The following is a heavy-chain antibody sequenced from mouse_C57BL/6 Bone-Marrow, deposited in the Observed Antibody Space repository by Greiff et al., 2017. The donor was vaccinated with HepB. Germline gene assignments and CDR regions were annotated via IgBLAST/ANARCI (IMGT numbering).Heavy chain of an antibody. J-gene: IGHJ2*01. V-gene: IGHV1-81*01. Sequence: LQESGAELARPGASVKLSCKASGYTFTSYGISWVKQRTGQGLEWIGEIYPRSGNTYYNEKFKGKATLTADKSSSTAYMELRSLTSEDSAVYFCARSSGDGYFYFDYWGQGTTLTVSS. CDR2: IYPRSGNT. CDR1: GYTFTSYG. D-gene: IGHD2-3*01. CDR3: ARSSGDGYFYFDY.